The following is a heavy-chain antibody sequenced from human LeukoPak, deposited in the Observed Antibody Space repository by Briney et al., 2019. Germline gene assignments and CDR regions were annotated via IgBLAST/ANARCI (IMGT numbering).Heavy chain of an antibody. CDR1: GDSVSSNSAA. V-gene: IGHV6-1*01. J-gene: IGHJ4*02. CDR2: THYRSKWYN. Sequence: SQTLSLTCAISGDSVSSNSAAWNWIRQSPSRGLEWLGRTHYRSKWYNDYAVSVKSRITINPDTTKNQFSLQLNSVTPEDTAVYYCSRDLLSTGWYYFDYWGQGTLVTVSS. D-gene: IGHD6-19*01. CDR3: SRDLLSTGWYYFDY.